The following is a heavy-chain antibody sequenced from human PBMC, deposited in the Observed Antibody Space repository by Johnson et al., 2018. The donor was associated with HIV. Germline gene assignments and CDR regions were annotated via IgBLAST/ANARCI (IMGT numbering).Heavy chain of an antibody. CDR1: GFTFSTFA. Sequence: VQLVESGGGVVHPGGSLRLSCAASGFTFSTFAIHWVRQAPGKGLDCVAVISYDGINKYYADSVKGRFTISRDNSENTASLQMNGLTVEDTAMYYCGRDYDYDNSDQSGIDVFDVWGQGTKVTVSS. D-gene: IGHD3-22*01. J-gene: IGHJ3*01. V-gene: IGHV3-30-3*01. CDR3: GRDYDYDNSDQSGIDVFDV. CDR2: ISYDGINK.